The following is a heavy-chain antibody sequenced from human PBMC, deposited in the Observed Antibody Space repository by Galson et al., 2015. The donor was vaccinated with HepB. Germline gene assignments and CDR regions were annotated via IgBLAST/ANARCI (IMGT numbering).Heavy chain of an antibody. Sequence: SLRLSCAASGFMFNNYGMIWIRQAPGKGLDWVAAISYEGSRIYYGDSVKGRFTISRDNSNNMLYLQMDSLRLYDTAVYYFAKGPLYHYVYLDYWGQGTLVTVSS. CDR1: GFMFNNYG. J-gene: IGHJ4*02. CDR3: AKGPLYHYVYLDY. D-gene: IGHD5/OR15-5a*01. V-gene: IGHV3-30*18. CDR2: ISYEGSRI.